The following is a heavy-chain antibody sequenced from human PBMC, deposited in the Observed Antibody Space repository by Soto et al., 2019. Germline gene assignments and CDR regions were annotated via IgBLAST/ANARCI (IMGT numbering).Heavy chain of an antibody. CDR1: GGSISSDDYY. V-gene: IGHV4-30-4*01. CDR2: IHSSGSI. Sequence: SETLSLTCTVSGGSISSDDYYWSWIRQAPGRSLEWIGYIHSSGSIYYNPSLKSRATMSIDTAGNQFSLKASSVTVADTAVYYCARDLDGLHDDTSGPFPRPGWGQGTLVTVSS. J-gene: IGHJ1*01. D-gene: IGHD3-22*01. CDR3: ARDLDGLHDDTSGPFPRPG.